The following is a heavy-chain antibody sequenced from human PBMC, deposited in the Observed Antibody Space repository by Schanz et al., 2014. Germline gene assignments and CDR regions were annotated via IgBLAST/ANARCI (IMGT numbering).Heavy chain of an antibody. Sequence: QVQLVESGGGLVKPGGSLRLSCAASGFTFSDYYMSWIRQAPGKGLEWVSYISSSGSTIYYADSVKGRFTISRDNAKNSLYLQMNSLRAEDTAVYYCARVASGYDSHLYYYYYYMDVWGKGTTVTVSS. D-gene: IGHD5-12*01. CDR2: ISSSGSTI. CDR1: GFTFSDYY. CDR3: ARVASGYDSHLYYYYYYMDV. V-gene: IGHV3-11*01. J-gene: IGHJ6*03.